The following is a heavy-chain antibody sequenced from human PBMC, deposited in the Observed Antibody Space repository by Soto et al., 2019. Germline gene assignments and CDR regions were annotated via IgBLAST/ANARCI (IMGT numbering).Heavy chain of an antibody. CDR2: ISYDGSNK. CDR1: GFTFSSYG. CDR3: AKDWARRYYDSSGSLPDY. Sequence: WGSLRLSCAASGFTFSSYGMHWVRQAPGKGLEWVAVISYDGSNKYYADSVKGRFTISRDNSKNTLYLQMNSLRAEDTAVYYCAKDWARRYYDSSGSLPDYWGQGTLVTVSS. D-gene: IGHD3-22*01. J-gene: IGHJ4*02. V-gene: IGHV3-30*18.